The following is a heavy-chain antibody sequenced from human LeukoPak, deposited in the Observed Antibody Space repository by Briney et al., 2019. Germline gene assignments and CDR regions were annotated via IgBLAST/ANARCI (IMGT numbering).Heavy chain of an antibody. CDR2: ISSSGSTI. D-gene: IGHD3-3*01. Sequence: PGGSLRLSCAASGFTFSDYYMSWIRQAPGKGLEWVSYISSSGSTISHADSVKGRFIISRDNAKNSLYLQMNSLRAEDTAVYYCARGAYYDFWSGYLRPYDYWGQGTLVTVSS. CDR3: ARGAYYDFWSGYLRPYDY. CDR1: GFTFSDYY. V-gene: IGHV3-11*01. J-gene: IGHJ4*02.